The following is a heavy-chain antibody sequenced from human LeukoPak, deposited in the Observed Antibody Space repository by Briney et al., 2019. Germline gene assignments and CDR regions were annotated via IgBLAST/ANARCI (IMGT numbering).Heavy chain of an antibody. D-gene: IGHD2/OR15-2a*01. CDR3: GRVNSALCFSVF. CDR1: GSTISSFGRYW. J-gene: IGHJ4*02. Sequence: GASLEISCTGSGSTISSFGRYWLASARQMPGRGLVWREYIKPVDADTSYNPTFEGQFTFSVDRSSSTSYLQWSSLKASNTAMYYCGRVNSALCFSVFWGEGSL. V-gene: IGHV5-51*01. CDR2: IKPVDADT.